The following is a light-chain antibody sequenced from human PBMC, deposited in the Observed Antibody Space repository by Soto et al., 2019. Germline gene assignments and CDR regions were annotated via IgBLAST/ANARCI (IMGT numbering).Light chain of an antibody. Sequence: QSVLTQPPSAXXXXGQSVTIPCTGTSSDVGDYNYVSWYQQHPGKAPKLMIYEVSRRPSGVPDRFSGSKSGNTASLTVSGLQAEDEADYYCSSNAGSNNLVFGGGTQLTVL. J-gene: IGLJ2*01. CDR2: EVS. V-gene: IGLV2-8*01. CDR3: SSNAGSNNLV. CDR1: SSDVGDYNY.